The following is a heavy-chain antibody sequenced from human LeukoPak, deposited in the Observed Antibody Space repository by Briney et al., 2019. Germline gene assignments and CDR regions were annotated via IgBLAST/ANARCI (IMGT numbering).Heavy chain of an antibody. D-gene: IGHD3-22*01. CDR2: IYYSGST. V-gene: IGHV4-39*07. CDR3: ARTSSHYYDSNGYPGVIDY. CDR1: GGSISSSSYY. Sequence: PSETLSLTCTVSGGSISSSSYYWGWIRQPPGKGLEWIGSIYYSGSTYYNPSLKSRVTISVDTSKNQFSLKLSSVTAADTAVYYCARTSSHYYDSNGYPGVIDYWGQGTLVTVSS. J-gene: IGHJ4*02.